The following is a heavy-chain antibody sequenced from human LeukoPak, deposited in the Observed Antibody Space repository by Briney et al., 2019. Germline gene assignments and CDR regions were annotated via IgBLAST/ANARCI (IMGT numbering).Heavy chain of an antibody. CDR1: GGSISSYY. D-gene: IGHD6-19*01. CDR2: IYYSGST. CDR3: ARDHSGSSGWFDY. Sequence: PSETLSLTCTVSGGSISSYYWSWIRQPPGKGLEWIGYIYYSGSTNYNPSLKSRVTISVDTSKNQFSLKLSSVTAADTALYYCARDHSGSSGWFDYWGQGTLVTVSS. V-gene: IGHV4-59*01. J-gene: IGHJ4*02.